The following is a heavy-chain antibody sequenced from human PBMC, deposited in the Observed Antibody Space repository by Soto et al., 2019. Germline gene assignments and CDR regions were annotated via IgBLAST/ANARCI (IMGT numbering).Heavy chain of an antibody. CDR2: ISKSSTII. J-gene: IGHJ4*02. CDR1: GFTFSYYS. D-gene: IGHD3-16*01. Sequence: GGSLRLSCIGSGFTFSYYSMNWVRLAPGKGLEWVSSISKSSTIISQADSVKGRFTISRDNAKNSVYLHMNSLRAEDTAVYYCAKGGHIDFCGQGTLVTVSS. V-gene: IGHV3-21*01. CDR3: AKGGHIDF.